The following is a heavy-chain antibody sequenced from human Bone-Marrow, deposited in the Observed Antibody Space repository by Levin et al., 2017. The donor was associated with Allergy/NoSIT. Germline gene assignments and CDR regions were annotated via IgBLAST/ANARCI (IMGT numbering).Heavy chain of an antibody. CDR1: GFIFSNYN. V-gene: IGHV3-21*01. CDR3: TRVSPLGFDS. CDR2: ISPRSTYK. J-gene: IGHJ4*02. Sequence: PGGSLRLSCEASGFIFSNYNMNWVRQGPGQGLEWVSSISPRSTYKSYAESVKGRFTISRDNAKNSLYLQMDSLRIEDTAVYYCTRVSPLGFDSWGQGVLVTVSS. D-gene: IGHD2/OR15-2a*01.